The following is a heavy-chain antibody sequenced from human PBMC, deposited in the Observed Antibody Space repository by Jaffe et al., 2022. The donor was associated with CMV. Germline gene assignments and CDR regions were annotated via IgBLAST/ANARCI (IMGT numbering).Heavy chain of an antibody. D-gene: IGHD2-15*01. CDR2: IYYSGST. V-gene: IGHV4-59*01. J-gene: IGHJ6*03. CDR1: GGSISSYY. Sequence: QVQLQESGPGLVKPSETLSLTCTVSGGSISSYYWSWIRQPPGKGLEWIGYIYYSGSTNYNPSLKSRVTISVDTSKNQFSLKLSSVTAADTAVYYCARDGHLGYCSGGSCYEYYYMDVWGKGTTVTVSS. CDR3: ARDGHLGYCSGGSCYEYYYMDV.